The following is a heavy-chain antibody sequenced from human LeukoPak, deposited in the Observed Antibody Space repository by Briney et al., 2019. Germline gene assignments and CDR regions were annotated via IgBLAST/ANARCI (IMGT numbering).Heavy chain of an antibody. J-gene: IGHJ6*02. D-gene: IGHD3-10*01. Sequence: ASVKVSCKASGYTFTSYDISWVRQAPGQGLEWMGWISAYNGNTNYAQKLQGRVTMTTDTSTSTAYMELRSLRSDDTAVYYCARDRPYGSGSYGMDVWGQGTTVTVSS. CDR3: ARDRPYGSGSYGMDV. CDR1: GYTFTSYD. CDR2: ISAYNGNT. V-gene: IGHV1-18*01.